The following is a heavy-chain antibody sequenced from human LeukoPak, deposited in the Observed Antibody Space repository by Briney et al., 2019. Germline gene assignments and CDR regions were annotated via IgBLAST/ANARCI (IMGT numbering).Heavy chain of an antibody. CDR3: ARGGGYYPIDY. D-gene: IGHD2-15*01. Sequence: GGSLRLSCAASGFTFSSYAMHWVRQAPGKGLEWVAVISYDGSNKYYADSVKGRFTISRDTSKNTLYLQVNSLRAEDTAVYYCARGGGYYPIDYWGQGTLVTVSS. CDR1: GFTFSSYA. J-gene: IGHJ4*02. V-gene: IGHV3-30*14. CDR2: ISYDGSNK.